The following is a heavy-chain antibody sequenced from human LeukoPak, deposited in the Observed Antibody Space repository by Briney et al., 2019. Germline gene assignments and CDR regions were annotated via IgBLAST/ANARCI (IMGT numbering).Heavy chain of an antibody. J-gene: IGHJ4*02. D-gene: IGHD2-8*01. CDR2: ISGGGAGT. CDR1: GFTFSSYA. CDR3: AKMVREFYTISYYFDY. V-gene: IGHV3-23*01. Sequence: PGGSLRLSCAVSGFTFSSYAMNWVRQAPGKGLEWVSGISGGGAGTYYADSVKGRFTISRDNSKNTLYLQMNSLRAEDTAVYYCAKMVREFYTISYYFDYWGQGTLVTVSS.